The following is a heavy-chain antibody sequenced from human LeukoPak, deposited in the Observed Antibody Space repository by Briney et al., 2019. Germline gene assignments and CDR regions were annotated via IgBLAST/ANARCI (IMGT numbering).Heavy chain of an antibody. D-gene: IGHD3-9*01. CDR1: GFTFNTYP. V-gene: IGHV3-30*04. CDR2: ISYHGSDE. J-gene: IGHJ4*02. CDR3: ARVHDTTGYFHYFDS. Sequence: PGRSLRLSREASGFTFNTYPMHWVRQAPDKGLEWVAMISYHGSDEYYADSVKGRFTISRDNSKNTVYLQMNNPRVEDTAMYYCARVHDTTGYFHYFDSWGQGTLVTVSS.